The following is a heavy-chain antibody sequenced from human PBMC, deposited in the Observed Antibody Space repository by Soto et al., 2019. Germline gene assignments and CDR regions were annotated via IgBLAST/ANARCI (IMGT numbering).Heavy chain of an antibody. CDR2: MNPNNGNT. Sequence: QVQLVQSGAEVKKPGASEKVSCKASGYTFTSNDINWVRQATGQGLEWMGWMNPNNGNTAYVQKFQGRVTMTRNTSISTAYMELSSLRSEDTAVYYCARGRAYGSGSPYQANWYDPWGQGTLVTVSS. CDR1: GYTFTSND. D-gene: IGHD3-10*01. CDR3: ARGRAYGSGSPYQANWYDP. V-gene: IGHV1-8*01. J-gene: IGHJ5*02.